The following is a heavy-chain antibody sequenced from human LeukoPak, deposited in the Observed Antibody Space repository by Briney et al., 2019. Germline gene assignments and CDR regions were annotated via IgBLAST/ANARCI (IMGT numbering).Heavy chain of an antibody. Sequence: GGSLRLSRAASGFTFSSYGMHWVRQAPGQGLEWVAVIWYDGTYKYYADSVKGRFTISRDNSKNTLYLQMNSLRAEDTAVYYCAKFSSSWYYFDYWGQGTLVTVSS. V-gene: IGHV3-30*02. J-gene: IGHJ4*02. CDR1: GFTFSSYG. D-gene: IGHD6-13*01. CDR2: IWYDGTYK. CDR3: AKFSSSWYYFDY.